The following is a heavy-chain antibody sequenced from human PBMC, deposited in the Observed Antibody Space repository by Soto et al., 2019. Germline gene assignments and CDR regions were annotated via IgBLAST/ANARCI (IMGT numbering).Heavy chain of an antibody. V-gene: IGHV3-23*01. CDR3: AKDRTIFGVVTYFDY. Sequence: GESLRPSCAASEFTFSSYAMSWVRQAPGKWLEWASAISRSGGSTYYADYVKSPFAIARDNSKNTLYLQMNSLRAEDTAVYYCAKDRTIFGVVTYFDYWGQGTLLTVSS. CDR1: EFTFSSYA. D-gene: IGHD3-3*01. CDR2: ISRSGGST. J-gene: IGHJ4*02.